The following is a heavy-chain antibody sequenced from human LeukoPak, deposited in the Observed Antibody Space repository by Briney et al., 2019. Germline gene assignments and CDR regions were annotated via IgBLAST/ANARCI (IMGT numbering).Heavy chain of an antibody. CDR2: INPNSGGT. D-gene: IGHD6-13*01. CDR3: ARGPTGYSSSWYAY. J-gene: IGHJ4*02. CDR1: GYTSTGYY. Sequence: ASVKVSCKASGYTSTGYYMHWVRQAPGQGLEWMGRINPNSGGTNYAQKFQGRVTMTRDTSISTAYMELSRLRSDDTAVYYCARGPTGYSSSWYAYWGQGTLVTVSS. V-gene: IGHV1-2*06.